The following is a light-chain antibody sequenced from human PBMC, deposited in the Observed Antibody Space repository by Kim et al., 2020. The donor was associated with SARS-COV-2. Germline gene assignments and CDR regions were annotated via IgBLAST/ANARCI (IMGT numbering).Light chain of an antibody. J-gene: IGKJ4*02. Sequence: ELVLTQSPGTLSLSPGEGATLSSRASHSVGNNYLAWYQHIPSQALRLLIYNAASSATGIPDRFRGSGSGTDFTLTINRLEPDDFAVYYCHQYAYSPHTFGGGTKVDIK. CDR1: HSVGNNY. CDR2: NAA. CDR3: HQYAYSPHT. V-gene: IGKV3-20*01.